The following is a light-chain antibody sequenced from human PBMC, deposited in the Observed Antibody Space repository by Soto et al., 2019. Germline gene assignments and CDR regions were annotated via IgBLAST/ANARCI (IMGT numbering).Light chain of an antibody. V-gene: IGKV1-39*01. CDR1: QSISSY. CDR3: QQSYSTPPWT. CDR2: AAT. J-gene: IGKJ1*01. Sequence: DIQMTQSPSSLSASVGDRVTITCGASQSISSYLNWYQQKPGKAPKVLMYAATSLQSGIPSRFSGSGSGTDFTLTISSLQPEDFATYYCQQSYSTPPWTFGQGTKVEIK.